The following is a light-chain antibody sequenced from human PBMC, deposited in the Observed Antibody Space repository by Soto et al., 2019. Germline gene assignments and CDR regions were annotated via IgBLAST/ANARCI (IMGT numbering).Light chain of an antibody. V-gene: IGKV3-15*01. CDR3: QQYNDWPPA. J-gene: IGKJ4*01. CDR1: QSLSGN. CDR2: RAS. Sequence: EIVMTQSPATLAVSPGETATLSCRASQSLSGNLAWYQQKPGQAPRLLIFRASSRATGVPARFSGRGSGTEFTLTISGLQSEDFAVYYCQQYNDWPPAFGGGTKV.